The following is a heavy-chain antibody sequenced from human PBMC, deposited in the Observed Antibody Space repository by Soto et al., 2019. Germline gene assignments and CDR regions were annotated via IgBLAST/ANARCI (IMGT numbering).Heavy chain of an antibody. J-gene: IGHJ1*01. CDR2: IIPIFGTA. V-gene: IGHV1-69*12. Sequence: QVQLVQSGAEVKKPGSSVKVSCKASGGTFSSYAISWVRQAPGQGLEWMGGIIPIFGTADYAQKFQGRVTITADESTRTAYTELRSLRSQDTAVSYCASPGSEYFQHWGQGTLVTVSS. D-gene: IGHD2-15*01. CDR1: GGTFSSYA. CDR3: ASPGSEYFQH.